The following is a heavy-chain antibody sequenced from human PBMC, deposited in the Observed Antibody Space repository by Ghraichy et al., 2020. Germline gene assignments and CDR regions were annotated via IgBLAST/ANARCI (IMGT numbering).Heavy chain of an antibody. CDR2: TSYDGTNK. D-gene: IGHD2-2*02. Sequence: GGSLRLSCTASGFTFSDYGMHWVRQAPGKGLEWVAVTSYDGTNKYYAEFVKGRFTISRDNSKNTLNLQMNSLRPEDTAVYYCAKDDIGYCNSMSCYSGMDVWGQGTTVTVSS. CDR1: GFTFSDYG. V-gene: IGHV3-30*18. CDR3: AKDDIGYCNSMSCYSGMDV. J-gene: IGHJ6*02.